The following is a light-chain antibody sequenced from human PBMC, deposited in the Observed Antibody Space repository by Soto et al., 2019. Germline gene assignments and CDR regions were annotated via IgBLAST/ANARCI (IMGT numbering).Light chain of an antibody. J-gene: IGKJ2*01. V-gene: IGKV1-5*01. CDR1: QSISDW. Sequence: DIQMTQSPSTLSASVGDRVSITCRASQSISDWLAWYQQKPGEGPKLLIYAASRMESGAPSRFSGRGSGTEFILTISRLQPDDFATYYCQQYSSYRPTFGQGTRLDI. CDR3: QQYSSYRPT. CDR2: AAS.